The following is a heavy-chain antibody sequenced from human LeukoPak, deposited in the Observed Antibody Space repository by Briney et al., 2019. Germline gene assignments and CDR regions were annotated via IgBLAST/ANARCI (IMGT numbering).Heavy chain of an antibody. CDR3: ARDIRRNNSSHIDY. CDR2: INPNSGGT. J-gene: IGHJ4*02. Sequence: GASVKVSCKAPGYTFTGYFMHWVRQAPGQGLEWMGWINPNSGGTNIAQKFQGRVTMTRDTSISTAYMELSRLKSDDTAVYYCARDIRRNNSSHIDYWGQGALVTVSS. V-gene: IGHV1-2*02. D-gene: IGHD6-13*01. CDR1: GYTFTGYF.